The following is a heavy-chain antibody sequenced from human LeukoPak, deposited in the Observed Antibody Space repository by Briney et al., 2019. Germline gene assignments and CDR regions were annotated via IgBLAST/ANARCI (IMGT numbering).Heavy chain of an antibody. CDR3: SRQTRRDGYNYDY. D-gene: IGHD5-24*01. V-gene: IGHV3-7*01. CDR2: IKQDGSEK. Sequence: GGSLRLSSAASAFTFSSNWMSWVRQAPGKGLEWVANIKQDGSEKYYVDSVKGRFTISRDNAKNSLYLQMNSLRAEDTAVYYCSRQTRRDGYNYDYWGQGTLVTVSS. CDR1: AFTFSSNW. J-gene: IGHJ4*02.